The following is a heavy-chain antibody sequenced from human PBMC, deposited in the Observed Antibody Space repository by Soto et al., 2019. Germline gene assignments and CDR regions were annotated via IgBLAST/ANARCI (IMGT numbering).Heavy chain of an antibody. V-gene: IGHV4-59*01. CDR3: ARGREMATILSAEYFQH. D-gene: IGHD5-12*01. J-gene: IGHJ1*01. Sequence: SETLSLTCTVSGGSISSYYWSWIRQPPGKGLEWIGYIYYSGSTNYNPSLKSRVTISVDTSKNQFSLKLSSVTAADTAVYYCARGREMATILSAEYFQHWGQGTLVTVS. CDR1: GGSISSYY. CDR2: IYYSGST.